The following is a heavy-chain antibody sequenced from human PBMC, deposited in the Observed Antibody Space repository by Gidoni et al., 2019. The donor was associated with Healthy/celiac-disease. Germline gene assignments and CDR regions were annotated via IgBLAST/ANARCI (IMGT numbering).Heavy chain of an antibody. CDR3: ARRVLLEDAFDI. D-gene: IGHD3-10*01. J-gene: IGHJ3*02. CDR2: IYYSGST. Sequence: QLQLQESGPGLVKPSETLSLTCTVSAGSISSSSYYWGWIRQPPGKGLEWIGSIYYSGSTYYNPSLKSRVTISVDTSKNQFSLKLSSVTAADTAVYYCARRVLLEDAFDIWGQGTMVTVSS. CDR1: AGSISSSSYY. V-gene: IGHV4-39*01.